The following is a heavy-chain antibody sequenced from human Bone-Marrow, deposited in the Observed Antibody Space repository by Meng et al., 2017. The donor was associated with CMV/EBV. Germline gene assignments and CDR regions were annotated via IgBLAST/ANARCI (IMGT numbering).Heavy chain of an antibody. J-gene: IGHJ4*03. CDR1: GFTFSNAW. CDR3: TTDYPNWNYPIDY. D-gene: IGHD1-7*01. CDR2: IKSKTDGGTT. V-gene: IGHV3-15*01. Sequence: GESLKISCAASGFTFSNAWMSWVRQAPGKGLEWVGRIKSKTDGGTTDYAAPVKGRFTISRDDSKNTLYLQMNSLKTEDTAVYYCTTDYPNWNYPIDYWGQGTTVTVSS.